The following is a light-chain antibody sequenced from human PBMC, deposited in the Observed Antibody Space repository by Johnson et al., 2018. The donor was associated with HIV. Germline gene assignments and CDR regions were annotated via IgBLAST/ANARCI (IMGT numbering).Light chain of an antibody. CDR2: ENN. V-gene: IGLV1-51*02. Sequence: QSVLTQPPSVSAAPGQKVTISCSGSSSNIGNNYVSWYQQLPGTAPKLLIYENNKRPSGIPDRFSGSKSGTSATLGITGLQTGDEADYYCGTWARSLSAGGVFGTGTKVTVL. CDR1: SSNIGNNY. CDR3: GTWARSLSAGGV. J-gene: IGLJ1*01.